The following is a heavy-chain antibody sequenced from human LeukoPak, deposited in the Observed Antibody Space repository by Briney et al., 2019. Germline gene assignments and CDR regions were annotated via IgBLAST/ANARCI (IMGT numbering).Heavy chain of an antibody. J-gene: IGHJ5*02. CDR1: GFTFSSYS. CDR2: ISSSSSYI. V-gene: IGHV3-21*01. D-gene: IGHD2-21*01. Sequence: GGSLRLSCAASGFTFSSYSMNWVRQAPGKGLEWVSSISSSSSYIFYAESVKGRFTISRDNAKNSLYLQMNSLRAEDTAVYYCAREGLCVWFDPWGQGTLVTVSS. CDR3: AREGLCVWFDP.